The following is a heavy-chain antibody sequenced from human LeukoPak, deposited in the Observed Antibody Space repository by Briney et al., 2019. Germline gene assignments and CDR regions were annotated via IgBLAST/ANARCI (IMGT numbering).Heavy chain of an antibody. CDR3: ARTSGSYPINDVDY. CDR2: ISYDGSDK. CDR1: GFTFSSYG. V-gene: IGHV3-30*03. D-gene: IGHD1-26*01. J-gene: IGHJ4*02. Sequence: GGSLRLSCAASGFTFSSYGMHWVRQAPGKGLEWVAVISYDGSDKYYADSVKGRFTISRDNSRNTLYLQMNTLRAEDTAVYYCARTSGSYPINDVDYWGQGTLVTVS.